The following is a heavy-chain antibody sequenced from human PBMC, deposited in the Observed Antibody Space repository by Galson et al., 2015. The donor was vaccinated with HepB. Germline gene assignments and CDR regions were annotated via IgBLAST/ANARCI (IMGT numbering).Heavy chain of an antibody. CDR2: ISYDGSNK. Sequence: SLRLSCAASGFTFSSYGMHWVRQAPGEGLEWVAVISYDGSNKYYADSVKGRFTISRDNSKNTLYLQMNSLRAEDTAVYYCAKDLIAVAGTSPEDYWGQGTLVTVSS. CDR3: AKDLIAVAGTSPEDY. CDR1: GFTFSSYG. V-gene: IGHV3-30*18. D-gene: IGHD6-19*01. J-gene: IGHJ4*02.